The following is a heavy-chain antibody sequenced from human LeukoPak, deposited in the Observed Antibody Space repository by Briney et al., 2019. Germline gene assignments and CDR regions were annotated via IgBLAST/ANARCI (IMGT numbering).Heavy chain of an antibody. CDR3: ARVPYDYYDSEYAFDI. V-gene: IGHV4-59*01. Sequence: SETLSLTCTVSGGSISSYYWSWIRQPPGKGLEWIGYIYYSGSTNYNPSLKSRVTISVETSKNEFSLKLRSVTAADTAVYYCARVPYDYYDSEYAFDIWGQGTMVTVSS. CDR1: GGSISSYY. D-gene: IGHD3-22*01. CDR2: IYYSGST. J-gene: IGHJ3*02.